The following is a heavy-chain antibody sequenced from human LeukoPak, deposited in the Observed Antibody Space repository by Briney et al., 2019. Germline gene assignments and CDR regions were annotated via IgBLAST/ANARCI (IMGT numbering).Heavy chain of an antibody. CDR2: ISSSGSTI. Sequence: PGGSLRLSCAASGFTVSSNYMSWVRQAPGKGLEWVSYISSSGSTIYYADSVKGRFTISRDNAKNSLYLQMNSLRAEDTAVYYCARVEWEARGLFDYWGQGTLVTVSS. D-gene: IGHD1-26*01. CDR1: GFTVSSNY. V-gene: IGHV3-11*01. J-gene: IGHJ4*02. CDR3: ARVEWEARGLFDY.